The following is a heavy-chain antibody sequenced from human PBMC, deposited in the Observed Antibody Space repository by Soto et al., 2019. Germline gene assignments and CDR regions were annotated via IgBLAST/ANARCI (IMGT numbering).Heavy chain of an antibody. CDR1: GYTFTHYY. D-gene: IGHD5-18*01. CDR2: INPNGGIT. V-gene: IGHV1-46*01. CDR3: ANSVNSAMAFDY. J-gene: IGHJ4*02. Sequence: ASVKVSCKASGYTFTHYYIHWVRQAPGQGLEWMGIINPNGGITTYAQKFRAGFSMTRDTSTSTVYLELSSLRSEDSAVYYCANSVNSAMAFDYWGQGALVTVSS.